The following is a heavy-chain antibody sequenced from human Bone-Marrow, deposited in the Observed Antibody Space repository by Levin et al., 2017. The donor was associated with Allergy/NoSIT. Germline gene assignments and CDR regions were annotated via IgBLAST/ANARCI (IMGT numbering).Heavy chain of an antibody. CDR1: GFTFKNAA. CDR2: IESKSDGGTI. Sequence: PGGSLRLSCAASGFTFKNAAMNWVRQAPGKGLEWVGRIESKSDGGTIDYAAPVKGRFNISRDDSKNTLYLQLSSLKTADTAIYYCTTGIRRPSWGQGTLVSVSS. CDR3: TTGIRRPS. V-gene: IGHV3-15*04. D-gene: IGHD6-13*01. J-gene: IGHJ5*02.